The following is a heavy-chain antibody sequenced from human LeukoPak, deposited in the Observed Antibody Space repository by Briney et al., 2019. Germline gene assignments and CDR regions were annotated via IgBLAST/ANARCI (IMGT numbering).Heavy chain of an antibody. CDR2: INHRGST. CDR3: ARGAVGYYYYYMDV. Sequence: SETLSLTCAVYGGSFSGYYWSWIRQPPGKGLEWIGEINHRGSTKYNTSLKSRVTISVDTSKNQFSLKLSSVTAADTAVYYCARGAVGYYYYYMDVWGKGTTVTVSS. J-gene: IGHJ6*03. V-gene: IGHV4-34*01. CDR1: GGSFSGYY.